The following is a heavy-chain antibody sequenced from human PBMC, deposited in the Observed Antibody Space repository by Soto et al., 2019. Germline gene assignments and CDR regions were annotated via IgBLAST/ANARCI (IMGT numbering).Heavy chain of an antibody. CDR1: GFTFSSYW. Sequence: TGGSLRLSCAASGFTFSSYWMSWVRQAPGKGLEWVANIKQDGSEKYYVDSVKGRFTISRDNAKNSLYLQMNSLRAEDTAVYYCARAVGGAVAGTYYYYGMDVWGQGTTVTVSS. J-gene: IGHJ6*02. V-gene: IGHV3-7*03. CDR3: ARAVGGAVAGTYYYYGMDV. D-gene: IGHD6-19*01. CDR2: IKQDGSEK.